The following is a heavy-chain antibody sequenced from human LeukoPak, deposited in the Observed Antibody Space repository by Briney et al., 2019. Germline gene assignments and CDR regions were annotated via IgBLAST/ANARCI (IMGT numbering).Heavy chain of an antibody. J-gene: IGHJ4*02. CDR3: ARRRPGRDFDY. CDR1: GGSFSGYH. Sequence: SETLSLTCAVYGGSFSGYHWSWIRQPPGKGLEWIGEINHSGSTNYNPSLKSRVTISVDTSKNQFSLKLSSVTAADTAVYYCARRRPGRDFDYWGQGTLVTVSS. V-gene: IGHV4-34*01. CDR2: INHSGST.